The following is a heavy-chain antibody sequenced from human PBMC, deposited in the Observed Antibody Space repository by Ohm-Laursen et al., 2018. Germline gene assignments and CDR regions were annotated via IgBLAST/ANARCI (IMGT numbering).Heavy chain of an antibody. Sequence: SLRLSCTASGFTFSDYYMSWVRQAPGKGLEGVSYISRSGGTIYYADSVRGRFTISRDNAKNSLYLQMNSLRAEDTAFYYCARRAEYSSAWYLSNWGQGTLVTVSA. CDR1: GFTFSDYY. CDR2: ISRSGGTI. CDR3: ARRAEYSSAWYLSN. J-gene: IGHJ4*02. V-gene: IGHV3-11*04. D-gene: IGHD6-19*01.